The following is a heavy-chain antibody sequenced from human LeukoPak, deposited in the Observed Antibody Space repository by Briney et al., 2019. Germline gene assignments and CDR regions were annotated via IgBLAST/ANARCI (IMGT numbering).Heavy chain of an antibody. D-gene: IGHD3-9*01. Sequence: KPSETLSLTCAVYGGSFSGYYWSWIRQPPGKGLEWIGEINHSGSTNYNPSLKSRVTISVDTSKNQFSLKLSSVTAADTAVYYCARDVGRYYDILTGLGMDVWGQGTTVTVSS. CDR3: ARDVGRYYDILTGLGMDV. CDR1: GGSFSGYY. J-gene: IGHJ6*02. CDR2: INHSGST. V-gene: IGHV4-34*01.